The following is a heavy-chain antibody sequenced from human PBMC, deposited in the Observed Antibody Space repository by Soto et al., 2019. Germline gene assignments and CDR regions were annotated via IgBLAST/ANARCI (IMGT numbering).Heavy chain of an antibody. Sequence: PSETLSLTCAVYGGSFSGDYWCWIRQPPGKGLEWIGESNHSGSTNYNPSLKSRVTISVDTSKSQFSLKLSSVTAADTAVYYCARRHDYGDYIFIFDYWGQGTLVTVSS. J-gene: IGHJ4*02. CDR1: GGSFSGDY. D-gene: IGHD4-17*01. CDR2: SNHSGST. CDR3: ARRHDYGDYIFIFDY. V-gene: IGHV4-34*01.